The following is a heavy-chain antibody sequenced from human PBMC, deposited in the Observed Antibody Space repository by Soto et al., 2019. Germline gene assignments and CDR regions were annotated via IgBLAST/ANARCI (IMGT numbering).Heavy chain of an antibody. V-gene: IGHV3-23*01. D-gene: IGHD5-18*01. Sequence: EVQLLESGGGLVQPGGSLRISCEASGYIFNYYAMSWVRQAPGRGLEWVSGIGGSAPTTHYAESVRGRFTISRDNSKNTLYLQMNSLRVEDTAEYYCAKDRGGRVDTDTLEVWGQGTTVTVSS. CDR2: IGGSAPTT. CDR1: GYIFNYYA. J-gene: IGHJ6*02. CDR3: AKDRGGRVDTDTLEV.